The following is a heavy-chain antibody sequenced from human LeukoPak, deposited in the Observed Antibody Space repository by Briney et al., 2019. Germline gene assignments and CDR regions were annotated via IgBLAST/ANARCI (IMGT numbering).Heavy chain of an antibody. CDR3: ARQTGSGLFTLP. Sequence: SETLSLTCTVSGVSISSSSYYWRWIRQPPGKGLGWIGSIYYSGSTYYNASLKSRVTISIDTSKNQISLRLTSVTATDTAMYYCARQTGSGLFTLPGGQGTLVTVSS. V-gene: IGHV4-39*01. CDR2: IYYSGST. J-gene: IGHJ4*02. D-gene: IGHD3/OR15-3a*01. CDR1: GVSISSSSYY.